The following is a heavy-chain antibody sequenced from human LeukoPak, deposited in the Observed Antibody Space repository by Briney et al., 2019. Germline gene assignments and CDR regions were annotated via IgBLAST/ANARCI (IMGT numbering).Heavy chain of an antibody. J-gene: IGHJ4*02. Sequence: ASETLSLTCTVSGGSISSYYWSWIRQPPGKGLEWIGYIYYSGSTNYNPSLKSRVTISVDTSKNQFSLKLSSVTAADTAVYYRAREVAYCGGDCYSLGIDYWGQGTLVTVSS. D-gene: IGHD2-21*02. V-gene: IGHV4-59*01. CDR2: IYYSGST. CDR3: AREVAYCGGDCYSLGIDY. CDR1: GGSISSYY.